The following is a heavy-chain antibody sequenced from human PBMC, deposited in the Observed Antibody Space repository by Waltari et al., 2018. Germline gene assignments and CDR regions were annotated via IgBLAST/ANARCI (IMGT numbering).Heavy chain of an antibody. J-gene: IGHJ5*02. CDR3: AREGEHCSGGVCYARDRFDV. D-gene: IGHD2-8*02. Sequence: VPLVDSGADLVQPGVSLTLSCVVSAFPFFRHGMHWLRTAPGKGLAGVAVSWDDGSKKSYTESVKDRFTISRDDSKNTVYLQMNNLKWEETAVYYCAREGEHCSGGVCYARDRFDVWGPGALVTVSS. CDR2: SWDDGSKK. CDR1: AFPFFRHG. V-gene: IGHV3-33*08.